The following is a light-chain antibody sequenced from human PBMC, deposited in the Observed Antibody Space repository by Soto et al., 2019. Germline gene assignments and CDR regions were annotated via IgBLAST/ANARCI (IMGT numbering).Light chain of an antibody. Sequence: EVVLTQSPATLSLSPGETATLSCRASQSVSFYLGWYQQKPGQAPRLLVYDVSNRATGVPARFSGSGSETGFNLTIRSLGPEDFAGYHCQQRRHWPWTFGQGTKVELK. V-gene: IGKV3-11*01. CDR2: DVS. J-gene: IGKJ1*01. CDR1: QSVSFY. CDR3: QQRRHWPWT.